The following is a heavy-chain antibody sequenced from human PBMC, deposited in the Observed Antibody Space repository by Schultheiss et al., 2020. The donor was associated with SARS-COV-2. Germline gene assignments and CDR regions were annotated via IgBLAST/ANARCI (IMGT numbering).Heavy chain of an antibody. CDR2: ISYDGNIV. Sequence: GGSLRLSCAASGFIFTSYTMHWVRQAPGEGLEWVALISYDGNIVHYADSVKGRFTISRDNSKNTVSLQMNSLRAEDTGLFHCARDTMVGSTTTMVYWGQGTLVTVSS. J-gene: IGHJ4*02. D-gene: IGHD1-26*01. CDR1: GFIFTSYT. CDR3: ARDTMVGSTTTMVY. V-gene: IGHV3-30*16.